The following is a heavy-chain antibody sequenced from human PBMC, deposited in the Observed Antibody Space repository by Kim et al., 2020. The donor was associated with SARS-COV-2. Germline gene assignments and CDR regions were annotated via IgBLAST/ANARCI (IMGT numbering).Heavy chain of an antibody. CDR3: ARGRTKKYYYDSSGYYYAY. V-gene: IGHV4-34*01. Sequence: SETLSLTCAVYGGSFSGYYWSWIRQPPGEGLEWIGEINHSGSTNYNPSLKSRVTISVDTSKNQFSLKLSSVTAADTAVYYCARGRTKKYYYDSSGYYYAYWGQGTLVTVSS. J-gene: IGHJ4*02. D-gene: IGHD3-22*01. CDR2: INHSGST. CDR1: GGSFSGYY.